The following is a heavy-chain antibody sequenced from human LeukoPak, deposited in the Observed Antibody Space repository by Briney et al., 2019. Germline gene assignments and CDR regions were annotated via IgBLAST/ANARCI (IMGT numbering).Heavy chain of an antibody. CDR2: IIPIFGIA. J-gene: IGHJ4*02. D-gene: IGHD3-22*01. CDR1: GGTFSSYA. V-gene: IGHV1-69*04. CDR3: AKGDSSGYYTIDY. Sequence: SVKVSCKASGGTFSSYAISWVRQAPGQGHEWMGRIIPIFGIANYAQKFQGRVTITADKSTSTAYMELSSLRSEDTAVYYCAKGDSSGYYTIDYWGQGTLVTVSS.